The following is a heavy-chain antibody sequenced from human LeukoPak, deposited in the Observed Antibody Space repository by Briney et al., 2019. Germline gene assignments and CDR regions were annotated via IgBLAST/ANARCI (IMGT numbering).Heavy chain of an antibody. CDR2: MNPNSGNT. CDR1: GYTFTRYD. V-gene: IGHV1-8*01. Sequence: ASVKVSCKASGYTFTRYDINWVRQATGQGLEWMGWMNPNSGNTGYAQKFQGRVTMTRNTSISTAYMELSSLRSEDTAVYYCARGGYSGYGVTTPFDPWGQGTLVTVSS. CDR3: ARGGYSGYGVTTPFDP. D-gene: IGHD5-12*01. J-gene: IGHJ5*02.